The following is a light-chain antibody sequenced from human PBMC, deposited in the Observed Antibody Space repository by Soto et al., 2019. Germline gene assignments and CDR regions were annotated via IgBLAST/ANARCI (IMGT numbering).Light chain of an antibody. CDR1: QSISSW. J-gene: IGKJ1*01. CDR3: QQYGSSPT. V-gene: IGKV1-5*01. Sequence: DIQLTPSPSFLSASVGDRVTITCRASQSISSWLAWYQQKPGKAPKLLIYDASSLESGVPSRFSGSGSGTDFTLTISCLQSEDFAVYSCQQYGSSPTFGQGTKGDIK. CDR2: DAS.